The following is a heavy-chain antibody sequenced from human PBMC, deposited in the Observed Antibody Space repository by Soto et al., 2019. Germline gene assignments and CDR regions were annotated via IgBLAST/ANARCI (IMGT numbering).Heavy chain of an antibody. CDR3: ARSEIYYDFWSGYYRALDI. CDR2: INAGNGNT. Sequence: GASVKVSCKASGYTFTSYAMHWVRQAPGQRLEWMGWINAGNGNTKYSQKFQGRVTITRDTSASTAYMELSSLRSEDTAVYYCARSEIYYDFWSGYYRALDIWGQGTVVTVSS. V-gene: IGHV1-3*01. J-gene: IGHJ3*02. D-gene: IGHD3-3*01. CDR1: GYTFTSYA.